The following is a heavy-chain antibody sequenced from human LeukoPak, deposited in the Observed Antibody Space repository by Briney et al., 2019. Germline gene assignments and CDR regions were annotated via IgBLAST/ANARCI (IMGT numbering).Heavy chain of an antibody. J-gene: IGHJ6*04. CDR2: IYYSGST. CDR1: GGSISSYY. V-gene: IGHV4-59*01. CDR3: ARARGYSYGLYYYYGMDV. D-gene: IGHD5-18*01. Sequence: PSETLSLTCTVSGGSISSYYWSWIRQPPGKGLEWIGYIYYSGSTNYNPSLKSRVTISVDTSKNRFSLKLSSVTAADTAVYYCARARGYSYGLYYYYGMDVWGKGTTVTVSS.